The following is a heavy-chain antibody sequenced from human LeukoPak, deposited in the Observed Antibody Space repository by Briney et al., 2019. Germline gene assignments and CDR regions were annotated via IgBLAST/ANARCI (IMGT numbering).Heavy chain of an antibody. Sequence: ASVKVSCKASGCTFTGYYMHWVRQAPGQGLEWMEWINPNSGGTNYAQKFQGRVTMTRDTSISTAYMELSRLRSDDTAVYYCARGRMEWETQQAFDLWGQGTTVTVSS. CDR2: INPNSGGT. V-gene: IGHV1-2*02. CDR1: GCTFTGYY. J-gene: IGHJ3*01. D-gene: IGHD1-26*01. CDR3: ARGRMEWETQQAFDL.